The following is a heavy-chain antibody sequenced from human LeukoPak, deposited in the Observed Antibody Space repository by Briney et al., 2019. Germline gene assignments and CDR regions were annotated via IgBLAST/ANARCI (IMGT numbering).Heavy chain of an antibody. D-gene: IGHD6-19*01. CDR2: IYYSGST. J-gene: IGHJ5*01. V-gene: IGHV4-59*08. CDR1: GGSICSHY. Sequence: PSETLSRTFSVSGGSICSHYWSWIRQPPGKGREGIGYIYYSGSTNYNPSLKSRVTISVDTSKKQFSLDLRSVTAADTALYYCARHTSGWYGDSWGQGTLVTVSS. CDR3: ARHTSGWYGDS.